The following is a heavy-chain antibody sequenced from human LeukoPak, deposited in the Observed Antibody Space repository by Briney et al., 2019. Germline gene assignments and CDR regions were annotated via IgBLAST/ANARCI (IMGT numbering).Heavy chain of an antibody. CDR3: ARWADCSGGSCYCAFDI. CDR2: IYPGDSDT. J-gene: IGHJ3*02. Sequence: GESLKISCKGSGYSFTSYWIGWVRQMPGKGLEWMGIIYPGDSDTRYSPSFQGQVTISADKSISTAYLQWSSLKASDTAMYYCARWADCSGGSCYCAFDIWGQGTMVTVSS. D-gene: IGHD2-15*01. V-gene: IGHV5-51*01. CDR1: GYSFTSYW.